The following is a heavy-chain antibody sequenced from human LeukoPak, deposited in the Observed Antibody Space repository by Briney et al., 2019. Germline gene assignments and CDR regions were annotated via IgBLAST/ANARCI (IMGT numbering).Heavy chain of an antibody. Sequence: SVKVSCKASGGTFSSYAISWVRQAPGQGLEWMGGIIPILGTANYAQKFQGRVTITADESTSTAYMELSSLRSEDTAVYYCAANRYYYDSSGYTFDYWGQGTLVTVSS. J-gene: IGHJ4*02. CDR1: GGTFSSYA. D-gene: IGHD3-22*01. CDR3: AANRYYYDSSGYTFDY. CDR2: IIPILGTA. V-gene: IGHV1-69*13.